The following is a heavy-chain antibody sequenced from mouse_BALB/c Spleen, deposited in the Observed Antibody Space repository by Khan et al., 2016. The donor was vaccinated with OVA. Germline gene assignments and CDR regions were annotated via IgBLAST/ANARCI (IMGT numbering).Heavy chain of an antibody. CDR2: IFPGTGTT. J-gene: IGHJ3*01. CDR3: ARGYFGNYEFAY. CDR1: GYTFTSYW. Sequence: QVQLKQSGAELVKPGASVKLSCKTSGYTFTSYWIQWVKQRPGQGLGWIGQIFPGTGTTCSNETFKAKATLTVDTSSSTTYMQLSSLTSEDSAVYCCARGYFGNYEFAYWGQGTLVTVSA. V-gene: IGHV1S132*01. D-gene: IGHD2-1*01.